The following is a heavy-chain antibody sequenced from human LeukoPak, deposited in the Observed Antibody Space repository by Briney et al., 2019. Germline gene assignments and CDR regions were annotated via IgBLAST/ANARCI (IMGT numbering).Heavy chain of an antibody. V-gene: IGHV3-7*01. D-gene: IGHD3-22*01. CDR3: ARGSAYYLGHFDY. Sequence: PGGSLRLSCAASGFTFSTYWMSWVRQTPGEGLEWVANIKQDGSEKYYVDSVKGRFTISRDNAKNSLYLQMNSLRAEDTAVYYCARGSAYYLGHFDYWGQGTLVTVSS. J-gene: IGHJ4*02. CDR2: IKQDGSEK. CDR1: GFTFSTYW.